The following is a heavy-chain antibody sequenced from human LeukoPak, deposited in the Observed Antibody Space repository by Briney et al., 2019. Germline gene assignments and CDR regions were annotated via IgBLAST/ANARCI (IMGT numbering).Heavy chain of an antibody. V-gene: IGHV3-21*01. CDR3: AKSHSGYDYGDFDY. CDR2: ITSSSSYI. CDR1: GFTFSSYS. J-gene: IGHJ4*02. D-gene: IGHD5-12*01. Sequence: PGGSLRLSCAASGFTFSSYSMNWVRQAPGKGLEWVSSITSSSSYIYYADSVKGRFTISRDNSKNTLYLQMNSLRAEDTAVYYCAKSHSGYDYGDFDYWGQGTLVTVSS.